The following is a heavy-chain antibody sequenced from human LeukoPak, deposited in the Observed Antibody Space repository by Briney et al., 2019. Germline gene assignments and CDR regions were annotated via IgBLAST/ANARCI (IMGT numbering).Heavy chain of an antibody. CDR2: ISGSGGST. CDR3: AKDQDDYGDYGVAFDI. Sequence: GGSLRLSCAASGFTFSSYAMSWVRQAPGKGLEWVSAISGSGGSTYYADSVKGRFTISRGNSKSTLYLQMNSLRAEDTAVYYCAKDQDDYGDYGVAFDIWGQGTMVTVSS. CDR1: GFTFSSYA. V-gene: IGHV3-23*01. D-gene: IGHD4-17*01. J-gene: IGHJ3*02.